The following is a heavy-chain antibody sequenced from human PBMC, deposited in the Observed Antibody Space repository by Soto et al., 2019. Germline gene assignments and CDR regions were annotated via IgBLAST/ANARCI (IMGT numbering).Heavy chain of an antibody. CDR3: ARVLHYYDSSGYPKWFDP. CDR2: IYHSGST. CDR1: GGSISSGGYS. J-gene: IGHJ5*02. Sequence: SETLSLTCAVSGGSISSGGYSWSWIRQPPGKGLEWIGYIYHSGSTYYNPSLKSRVTISVDRSKNQFSLKLSSVTAADTAVYYCARVLHYYDSSGYPKWFDPWGQGTLVTVSS. V-gene: IGHV4-30-2*01. D-gene: IGHD3-22*01.